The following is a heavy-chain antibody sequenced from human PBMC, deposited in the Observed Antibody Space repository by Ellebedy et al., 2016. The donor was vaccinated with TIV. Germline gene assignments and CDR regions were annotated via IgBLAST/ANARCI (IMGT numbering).Heavy chain of an antibody. Sequence: SQTLSLTXXVYGGSFSVFYWTWIRQAPGKGLEWIGEINHRGSTNYNPSLKSRDTISVATSKNQFSLKLDSVTAADSAVYYCARGRGGSYSIPFDYWGQGTLVTVSS. D-gene: IGHD1-26*01. CDR2: INHRGST. CDR1: GGSFSVFY. J-gene: IGHJ4*02. CDR3: ARGRGGSYSIPFDY. V-gene: IGHV4-34*01.